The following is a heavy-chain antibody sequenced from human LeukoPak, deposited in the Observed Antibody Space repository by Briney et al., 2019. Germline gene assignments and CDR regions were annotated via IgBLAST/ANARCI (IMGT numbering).Heavy chain of an antibody. CDR3: ARGRGYNSFDY. V-gene: IGHV4-34*01. CDR1: GGSFSGYH. J-gene: IGHJ4*02. D-gene: IGHD3-16*02. CDR2: INHSGST. Sequence: PSETLSLTCAVYGGSFSGYHWSWIRQPPGKGLEWIGEINHSGSTNYNPSLKSRITISVDTSKNQFSLKLTSLTAADTSVYYCARGRGYNSFDYWGQGTLVTVSS.